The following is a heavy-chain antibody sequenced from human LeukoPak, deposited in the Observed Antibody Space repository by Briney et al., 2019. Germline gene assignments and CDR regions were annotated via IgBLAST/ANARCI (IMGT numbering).Heavy chain of an antibody. D-gene: IGHD3-9*01. J-gene: IGHJ6*02. CDR1: GFTFSSDS. V-gene: IGHV3-21*01. CDR3: ARGYFDWLPLRYYGMDV. CDR2: ISSSSSYI. Sequence: GGSLRLSCAASGFTFSSDSMNWVRQAPGKGLEWVSSISSSSSYIYYADSVKGRFTISRDNAKNSLYLQMNSLRAEDTAVYYCARGYFDWLPLRYYGMDVWGQGTTVTVSS.